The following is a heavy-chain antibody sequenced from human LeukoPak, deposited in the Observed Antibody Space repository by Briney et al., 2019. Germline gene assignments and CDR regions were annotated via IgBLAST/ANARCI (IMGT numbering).Heavy chain of an antibody. V-gene: IGHV3-23*01. CDR3: YGSSRASLEWLSSYYYYGMDV. Sequence: PGGSLRLSCAASGFTFSSYAMSWVRQAPGKGLEWVSAISGSGGSTYYADSVKGRFTISRDNSKNTLYLQMNSLRAEDTAVYYCYGSSRASLEWLSSYYYYGMDVWGQGTTVTVSS. J-gene: IGHJ6*02. CDR1: GFTFSSYA. D-gene: IGHD3-3*01. CDR2: ISGSGGST.